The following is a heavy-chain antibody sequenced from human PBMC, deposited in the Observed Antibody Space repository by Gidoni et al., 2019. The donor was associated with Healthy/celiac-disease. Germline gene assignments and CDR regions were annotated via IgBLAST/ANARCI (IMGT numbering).Heavy chain of an antibody. V-gene: IGHV1-2*06. Sequence: QVQLVQSGAEVKKPGASVTVSCTASGYTFTGYYMHWVRQAPGQGLEWLGRINPNSGGTNYAQKFQGRVTMTRDTSISTAYMELSRLRSDDTAVYYCARVLGGDYGDPDYWGQGTLVTVSS. J-gene: IGHJ4*02. D-gene: IGHD4-17*01. CDR2: INPNSGGT. CDR1: GYTFTGYY. CDR3: ARVLGGDYGDPDY.